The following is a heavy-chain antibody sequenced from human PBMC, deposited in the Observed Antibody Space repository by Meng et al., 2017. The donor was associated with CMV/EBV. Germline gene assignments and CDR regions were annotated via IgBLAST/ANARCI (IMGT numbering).Heavy chain of an antibody. CDR3: ARDFSAYDSSGYYAYYGMDV. Sequence: LSLTCAASGFTFDDYGMSWVRQAPGKGLEWVSGINWNGGSIGYADSVKGRFTISRDNAKNSLYLQMNSLRAEDTALYYCARDFSAYDSSGYYAYYGMDVWGQGTTVTVSS. D-gene: IGHD3-22*01. J-gene: IGHJ6*02. V-gene: IGHV3-20*04. CDR1: GFTFDDYG. CDR2: INWNGGSI.